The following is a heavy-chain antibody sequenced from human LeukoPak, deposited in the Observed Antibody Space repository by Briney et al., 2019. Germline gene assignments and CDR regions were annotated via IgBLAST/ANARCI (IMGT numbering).Heavy chain of an antibody. CDR1: GFTFSSYW. J-gene: IGHJ4*02. CDR3: AKSRPLRITMVRGSGIYFDY. CDR2: IKQDGSEK. V-gene: IGHV3-7*03. D-gene: IGHD3-10*01. Sequence: GGSLRLSCAASGFTFSSYWMSWVRQAPGKGLEWVANIKQDGSEKYYVDSVKGRFTISRDNSKNTLYLQMNSLRAEDTAVYYCAKSRPLRITMVRGSGIYFDYWGQGTLVTVSS.